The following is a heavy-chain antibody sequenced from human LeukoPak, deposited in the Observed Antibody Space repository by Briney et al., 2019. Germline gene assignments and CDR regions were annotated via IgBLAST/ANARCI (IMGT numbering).Heavy chain of an antibody. CDR2: ISSSTNII. V-gene: IGHV3-48*01. CDR1: GFTFNSYS. J-gene: IGHJ4*02. D-gene: IGHD3-22*01. Sequence: GGSLRLSCAASGFTFNSYSMNWVRQAPGMGLEWISYISSSTNIIYYADSVKGRFTISRDNAKNSLYLQMNSLRAEDTAVYYCARDIYYDSSGYYGSVYWGQGTLVTVSS. CDR3: ARDIYYDSSGYYGSVY.